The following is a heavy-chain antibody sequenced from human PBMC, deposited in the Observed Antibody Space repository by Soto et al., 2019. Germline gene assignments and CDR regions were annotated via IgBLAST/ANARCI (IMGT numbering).Heavy chain of an antibody. D-gene: IGHD4-4*01. J-gene: IGHJ4*02. Sequence: GGSLRLSYAASGFTFSNYAMSWVRQAPGKGLEWVSAISSSGDSPYYADSVKGRFTISVDTSKNQFSLRLTSVTAADTAVYYCATHPPYSPLDHWGQGTLVTVSS. CDR2: ISSSGDSP. V-gene: IGHV3-23*01. CDR3: ATHPPYSPLDH. CDR1: GFTFSNYA.